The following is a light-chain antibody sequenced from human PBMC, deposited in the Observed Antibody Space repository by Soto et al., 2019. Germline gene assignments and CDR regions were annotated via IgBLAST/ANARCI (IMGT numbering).Light chain of an antibody. CDR2: AAS. CDR1: QTVTSS. CDR3: QQRQNWPRT. V-gene: IGKV3-11*01. Sequence: EIVLTQSPATLSLSPGERATLSCRASQTVTSSLAWYQQKPGQAPRLLIYAASNRATGIPARFSGSGSGTDFTLTISMLEPEEFAVYFCQQRQNWPRTFVQGTKVEVK. J-gene: IGKJ1*01.